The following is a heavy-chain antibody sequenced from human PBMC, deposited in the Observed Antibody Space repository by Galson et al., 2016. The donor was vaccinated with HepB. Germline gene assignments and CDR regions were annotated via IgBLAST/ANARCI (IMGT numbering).Heavy chain of an antibody. Sequence: CAISGDSVSNNIDGWNWIRQSPSRGLEWLGRTYYRSEWRQDYAPSVRSRISINPDTSKNQFSLHLTSVTPEDTAVYYCHKSIYLGRGFVAWGQGTLVTVSS. D-gene: IGHD2-2*02. CDR3: HKSIYLGRGFVA. V-gene: IGHV6-1*01. CDR1: GDSVSNNIDG. J-gene: IGHJ4*02. CDR2: TYYRSEWRQ.